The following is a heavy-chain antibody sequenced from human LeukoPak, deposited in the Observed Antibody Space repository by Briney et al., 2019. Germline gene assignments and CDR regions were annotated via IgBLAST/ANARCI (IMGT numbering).Heavy chain of an antibody. Sequence: GGSLRLSCAASGFIFTKYWMHWVRQALGKGLVWVSHVNSDGSATSYADSVKGRFTISRDNAKNTVYLHMNSLRVEDTAVYYCTSFYETNWGQGTLVTVSS. V-gene: IGHV3-74*01. J-gene: IGHJ4*02. CDR2: VNSDGSAT. D-gene: IGHD2/OR15-2a*01. CDR1: GFIFTKYW. CDR3: TSFYETN.